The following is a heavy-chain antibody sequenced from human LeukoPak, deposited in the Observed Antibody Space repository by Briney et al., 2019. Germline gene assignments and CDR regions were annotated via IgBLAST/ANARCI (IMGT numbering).Heavy chain of an antibody. J-gene: IGHJ3*02. CDR2: IYYSGTT. CDR3: ARVRGGSGSSYAADAFDI. CDR1: GGSISSSPYY. D-gene: IGHD1-26*01. Sequence: SSETLSLTCTVSGGSISSSPYYWGWIRQPPGKGLEWTGSIYYSGTTHYNPSLESRVTISVDTSKNQFSLKLASVTAADTAVYYCARVRGGSGSSYAADAFDIWGQGTMVTVSS. V-gene: IGHV4-39*07.